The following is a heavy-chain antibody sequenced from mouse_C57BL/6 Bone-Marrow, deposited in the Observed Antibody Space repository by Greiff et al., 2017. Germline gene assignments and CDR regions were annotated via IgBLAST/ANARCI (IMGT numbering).Heavy chain of an antibody. CDR1: GYSFTDYN. V-gene: IGHV1-39*01. Sequence: VQLQQSGPELVKPGASVKISCKASGYSFTDYNMNWVKQSNGKSLEWIGVINPNNGTTSYNQKFKGKATLTVDQADSTAYMQLNSLTSDDSAVYYCSRGYDYEYTMDYWGQGTSVTVSS. D-gene: IGHD2-4*01. J-gene: IGHJ4*01. CDR3: SRGYDYEYTMDY. CDR2: INPNNGTT.